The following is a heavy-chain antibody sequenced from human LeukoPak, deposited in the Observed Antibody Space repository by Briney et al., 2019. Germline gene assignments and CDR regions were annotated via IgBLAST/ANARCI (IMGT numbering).Heavy chain of an antibody. J-gene: IGHJ4*02. Sequence: PSETLSLTCTVSGGSISSSSYYWGWIRQPPGKGLEWIGSIYYSGSTYYNPSLKSRVTISVDTSKNQFSLKLSSVTAADTAVYYCARHNRGGYYDSSGYDYWGQGTPVTVSS. D-gene: IGHD3-22*01. CDR3: ARHNRGGYYDSSGYDY. CDR2: IYYSGST. V-gene: IGHV4-39*01. CDR1: GGSISSSSYY.